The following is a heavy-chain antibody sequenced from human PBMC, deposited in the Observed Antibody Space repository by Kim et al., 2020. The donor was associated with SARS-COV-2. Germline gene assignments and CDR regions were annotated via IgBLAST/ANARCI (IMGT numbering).Heavy chain of an antibody. CDR1: GITFNSYA. D-gene: IGHD6-6*01. V-gene: IGHV3-23*01. Sequence: GGSLRLSCLASGITFNSYAMSWVRQAPGKGLEWVSAINGVGSNTFYANSVKGRFTISRDDSKNTLYLHMNGLRPEDTAVYFCAKDSSHYRFFDYWGQGTL. CDR2: INGVGSNT. J-gene: IGHJ4*02. CDR3: AKDSSHYRFFDY.